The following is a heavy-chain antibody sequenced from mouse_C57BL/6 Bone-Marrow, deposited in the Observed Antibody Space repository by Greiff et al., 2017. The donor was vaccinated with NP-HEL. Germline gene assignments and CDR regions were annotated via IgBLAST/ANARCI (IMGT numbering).Heavy chain of an antibody. V-gene: IGHV2-4*01. CDR1: GFSLTSYG. CDR2: IWSGGSP. Sequence: QVQLKESGPGLVQPSQSLSITCTVSGFSLTSYGVHWVRQPPGKGLAWLGVIWSGGSPDYNAAFISRLSISKDNSKSQVFFKMNSLQADDTAIYYCAKKGPQPLRYYAMDYWGQGTSVTVSS. D-gene: IGHD6-1*01. CDR3: AKKGPQPLRYYAMDY. J-gene: IGHJ4*01.